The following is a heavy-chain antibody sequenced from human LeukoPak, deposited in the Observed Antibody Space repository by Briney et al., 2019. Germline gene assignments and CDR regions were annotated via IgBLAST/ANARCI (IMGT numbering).Heavy chain of an antibody. Sequence: SETLSLTCTVSGGSISSYYWSWIRQPAGKGLEWIGRIYTSGSTNYNPSLKSRVTMSVDTSKNQFSLKLSSVTAADTAVYYCARSIHCSGGSCPSYYYYYYYMDVWGKGTTVTISS. CDR1: GGSISSYY. J-gene: IGHJ6*03. CDR3: ARSIHCSGGSCPSYYYYYYYMDV. D-gene: IGHD2-15*01. V-gene: IGHV4-4*07. CDR2: IYTSGST.